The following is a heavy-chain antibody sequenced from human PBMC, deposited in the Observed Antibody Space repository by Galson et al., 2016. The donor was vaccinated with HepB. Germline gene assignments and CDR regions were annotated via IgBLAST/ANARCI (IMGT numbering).Heavy chain of an antibody. CDR3: TRGTLGTAATMAFDY. J-gene: IGHJ4*02. D-gene: IGHD4/OR15-4a*01. V-gene: IGHV4-4*02. CDR1: GGSISNDYW. CDR2: IYQTGTA. Sequence: SETLSLTCAVSGGSISNDYWWSWVRQSPGKELEWIGEIYQTGTANYNPSFTRRATISVDKPKNQFSLRLDSVTAADTAVYYCTRGTLGTAATMAFDYWGQGTLVSVSS.